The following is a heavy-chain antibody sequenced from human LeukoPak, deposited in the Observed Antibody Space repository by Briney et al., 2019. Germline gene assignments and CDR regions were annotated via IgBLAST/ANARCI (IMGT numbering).Heavy chain of an antibody. D-gene: IGHD3-16*01. Sequence: GGSLRLSCAASGFTFSSYEMNWVRQAPGKGLEWVSYISSSGSTIYYADSVKGRFTISRDNAKNSLYLRMNSLRAEDTAVYYCARGERDYDYVWGSKRPNWFDPWGQGTLVTVSS. CDR1: GFTFSSYE. J-gene: IGHJ5*02. CDR2: ISSSGSTI. V-gene: IGHV3-48*03. CDR3: ARGERDYDYVWGSKRPNWFDP.